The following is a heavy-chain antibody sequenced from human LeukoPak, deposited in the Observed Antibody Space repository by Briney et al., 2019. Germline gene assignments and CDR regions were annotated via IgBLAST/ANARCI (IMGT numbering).Heavy chain of an antibody. J-gene: IGHJ4*02. CDR2: ISYSGYT. CDR3: ARGRNDNGGMFFDS. V-gene: IGHV4-59*01. CDR1: GASIRSYY. Sequence: SETLSLTCTVSGASIRSYYWSWIRQAPGKGLEWVGFISYSGYTSYSPSLKSRVAISVDTSKSQFSLRLTSMTAADTAIYYCARGRNDNGGMFFDSWAQGTPVTVSS. D-gene: IGHD4-23*01.